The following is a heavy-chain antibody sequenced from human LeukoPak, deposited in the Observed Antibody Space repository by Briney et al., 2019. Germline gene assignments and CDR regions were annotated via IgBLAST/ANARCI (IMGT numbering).Heavy chain of an antibody. Sequence: TSETLSLTCTVSGYSISSGYYWGWIRQPPGKGLEWIGSIYHSGSTYYNPSLKSRVTISVDTSKNQFPLKLSSVTAADTAVYYCASTYCGGDCYSPSWFDPWGQGTLVTVSS. CDR3: ASTYCGGDCYSPSWFDP. D-gene: IGHD2-21*02. V-gene: IGHV4-38-2*02. CDR1: GYSISSGYY. J-gene: IGHJ5*02. CDR2: IYHSGST.